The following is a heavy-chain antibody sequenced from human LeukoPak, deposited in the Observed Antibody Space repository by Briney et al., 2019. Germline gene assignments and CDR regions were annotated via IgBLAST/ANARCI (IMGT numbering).Heavy chain of an antibody. J-gene: IGHJ4*02. CDR1: GGTFSSYA. CDR2: IIPILGIA. V-gene: IGHV1-69*04. Sequence: ASVKVSCKASGGTFSSYAISWVRQAPGQGLEWMGRIIPILGIANYAQKFQGRVTITADKSTSTAYTELSSLRSEDTAVYYCARDLLYCSSTSCYEENYYFDYWGQGTLVTVSS. CDR3: ARDLLYCSSTSCYEENYYFDY. D-gene: IGHD2-2*01.